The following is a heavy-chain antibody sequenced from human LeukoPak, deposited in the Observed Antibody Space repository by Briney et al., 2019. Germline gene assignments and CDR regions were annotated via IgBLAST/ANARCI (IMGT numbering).Heavy chain of an antibody. CDR1: GYTFTDYY. CDR2: VDPEDGET. CDR3: ATDKKYGIPYFDY. Sequence: GASVKISCKVSGYTFTDYYMHWLQQAPGKGLEWMGLVDPEDGETIYAEKFQGRVTITADTSTDTAHMELSSLRSEDTAVYYCATDKKYGIPYFDYWGQGTLVTVSS. V-gene: IGHV1-69-2*01. D-gene: IGHD5-18*01. J-gene: IGHJ4*02.